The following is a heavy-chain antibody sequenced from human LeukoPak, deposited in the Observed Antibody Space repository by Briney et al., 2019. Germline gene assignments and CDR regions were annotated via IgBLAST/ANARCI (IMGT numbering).Heavy chain of an antibody. CDR2: ISGSGDTS. D-gene: IGHD4-23*01. CDR1: GLTFSSYA. CDR3: AKDFRGNGYFFDY. V-gene: IGHV3-23*01. J-gene: IGHJ4*02. Sequence: GGSLRLSCAASGLTFSSYAVSWVRQARGKRLEGVSAISGSGDTSFYADSVRGRLTISSGNSKNTLYMQMKSLSAEDTAVYYCAKDFRGNGYFFDYWGQGTLVTVSS.